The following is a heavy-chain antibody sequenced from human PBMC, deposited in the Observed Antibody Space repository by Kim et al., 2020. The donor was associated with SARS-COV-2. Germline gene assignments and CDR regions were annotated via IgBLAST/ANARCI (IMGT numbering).Heavy chain of an antibody. CDR3: ATDHYGSGSYYVY. J-gene: IGHJ4*02. D-gene: IGHD3-10*01. CDR1: GYTLTELS. V-gene: IGHV1-24*01. CDR2: FDTEDGET. Sequence: ASVKVSCQVSGYTLTELSMHWVRQAPGKGLEWMGGFDTEDGETIYAQKFQGRVTMTEDTSTDTAYMELSSLRSEDTAVYYCATDHYGSGSYYVYWGQGTLVTVSS.